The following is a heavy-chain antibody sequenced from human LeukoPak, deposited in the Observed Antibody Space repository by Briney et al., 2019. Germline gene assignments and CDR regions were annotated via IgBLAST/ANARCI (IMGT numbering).Heavy chain of an antibody. J-gene: IGHJ5*02. CDR1: GFTFSDYY. CDR2: IKQDGSEK. V-gene: IGHV3-7*01. CDR3: ARVGSSVSVWFDP. D-gene: IGHD6-6*01. Sequence: PGGSLRLSCAASGFTFSDYYMNWIRQAPGKGLEWVANIKQDGSEKYYVDSVKGRFTISRDNAKNSLYLQMNSLRAEDTAVYYCARVGSSVSVWFDPWGQGTLVTVSS.